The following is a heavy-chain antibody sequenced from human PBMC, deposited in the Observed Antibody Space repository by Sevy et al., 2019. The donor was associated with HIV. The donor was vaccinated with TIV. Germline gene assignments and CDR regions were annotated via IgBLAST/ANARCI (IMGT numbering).Heavy chain of an antibody. Sequence: GGSLRLSCAASGFTVSSNYMSWVRQAPGKGLEWVSVIYSGGGTYYADSVKGRFTISRDNSKNTLYLQMNSLRAEDTAVYYCARAGSGXPILDYXGQGTLVTVSS. V-gene: IGHV3-53*01. CDR1: GFTVSSNY. D-gene: IGHD6-19*01. CDR3: ARAGSGXPILDY. CDR2: IYSGGGT. J-gene: IGHJ4*02.